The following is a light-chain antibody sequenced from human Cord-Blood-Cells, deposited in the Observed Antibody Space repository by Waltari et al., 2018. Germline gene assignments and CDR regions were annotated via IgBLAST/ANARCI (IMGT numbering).Light chain of an antibody. CDR2: GAS. J-gene: IGKJ4*01. CDR3: QQYNNWPPLT. CDR1: QSVSSN. Sequence: EIVMTQSPATLSASQGERATLSCRASQSVSSNLAWYQQKPGQAPRLLIYGASIRATGIPARFSGSGSGTEFTLTISSLQSEDFAVYYCQQYNNWPPLTFGGGTKVEIK. V-gene: IGKV3D-15*01.